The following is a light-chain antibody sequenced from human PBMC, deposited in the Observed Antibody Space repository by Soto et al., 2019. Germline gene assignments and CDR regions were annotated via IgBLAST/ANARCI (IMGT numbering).Light chain of an antibody. CDR3: QQYYNIPYT. Sequence: DIVMTQSPDSLAVSLGERATINCKSSQSVLYSSNNKNYLTWYQQKPGQPPKLLIYWASARESGVSDRLSGSGSGTDFTLTISSLQAEDVAVYYCQQYYNIPYTFGQVTTLEIK. CDR2: WAS. J-gene: IGKJ2*01. V-gene: IGKV4-1*01. CDR1: QSVLYSSNNKNY.